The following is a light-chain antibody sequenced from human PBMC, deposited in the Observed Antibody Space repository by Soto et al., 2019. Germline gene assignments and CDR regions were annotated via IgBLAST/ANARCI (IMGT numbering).Light chain of an antibody. V-gene: IGLV2-8*01. CDR1: STDVGEYNY. J-gene: IGLJ3*02. CDR3: SSYAGRDSWR. CDR2: EVV. Sequence: SALTQPPSASGSPGQSVTISCTGTSTDVGEYNYVSWYQHHPGNAPKLLIYEVVRRPSGVPDRFSGSKSGNTASLTVSGVQAEDEADYYCSSYAGRDSWRFGGGTKLTVL.